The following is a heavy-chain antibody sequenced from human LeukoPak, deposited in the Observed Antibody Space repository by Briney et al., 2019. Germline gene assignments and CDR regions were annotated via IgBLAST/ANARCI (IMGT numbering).Heavy chain of an antibody. D-gene: IGHD3-16*01. CDR3: ARDYVGDNWFDP. J-gene: IGHJ5*02. CDR2: ISPNSGGT. Sequence: GASVKVSCKASGYTFTRYSMHWVRQAPGQGLEWMGWISPNSGGTNYAQKFQGRVTMTRDTSISTAYMELSRLRSDDTAVYYCARDYVGDNWFDPWGQGTLVTVSS. V-gene: IGHV1-2*02. CDR1: GYTFTRYS.